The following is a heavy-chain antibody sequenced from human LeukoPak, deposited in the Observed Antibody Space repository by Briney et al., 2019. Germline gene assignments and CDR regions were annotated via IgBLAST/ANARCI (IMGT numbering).Heavy chain of an antibody. J-gene: IGHJ4*02. V-gene: IGHV3-11*06. D-gene: IGHD1-1*01. CDR2: ISSSSSYT. Sequence: PGGSLRLSCAASGFTFSDYYMSWIRQAPGKGLEWVSYISSSSSYTKYADSVKGRLTISRDNAKNSLYLQVNSLRAEDTAVYYCARGTGTTAYFDYWGQGTLVTVSS. CDR3: ARGTGTTAYFDY. CDR1: GFTFSDYY.